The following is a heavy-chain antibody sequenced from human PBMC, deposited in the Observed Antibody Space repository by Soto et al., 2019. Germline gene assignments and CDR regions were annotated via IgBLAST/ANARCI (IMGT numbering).Heavy chain of an antibody. CDR3: ARRYGSCFDY. Sequence: QVQLQESGPGLVKPSETLSLTCTVSGGSISSYYWSWIRQPPGKGLEWIGYIYYSGSTNYNPSLKSRVTISADTSKNPFSLKLSSVTAADTAVYSCARRYGSCFDYWGQGTLVTVSS. J-gene: IGHJ4*02. CDR2: IYYSGST. D-gene: IGHD5-18*01. V-gene: IGHV4-59*08. CDR1: GGSISSYY.